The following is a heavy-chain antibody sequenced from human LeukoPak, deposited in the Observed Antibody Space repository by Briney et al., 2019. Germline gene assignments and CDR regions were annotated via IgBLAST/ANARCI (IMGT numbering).Heavy chain of an antibody. J-gene: IGHJ4*02. D-gene: IGHD3-10*01. Sequence: PGGSLRLSCAASGFIFNTYAMNWVRQAPGKGLEWVSTISGSGTGIYYADSVRGRFTISRDNSKNTLYLQMNSLRAEDTAVYYCANGDYGSGSYSTIPIDYWGQGTLVTVSS. CDR1: GFIFNTYA. CDR3: ANGDYGSGSYSTIPIDY. CDR2: ISGSGTGI. V-gene: IGHV3-23*01.